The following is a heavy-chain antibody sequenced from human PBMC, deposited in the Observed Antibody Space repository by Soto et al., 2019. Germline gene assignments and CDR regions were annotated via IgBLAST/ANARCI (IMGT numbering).Heavy chain of an antibody. CDR2: IYGGGTT. Sequence: GGSLRLSCAASGFAVSSKYVTWVRQAPGKGLEWVSVIYGGGTTYYADSVKGRFTISRDNAKSSLYLQMNSLRAEDTAVYYCAREIVVARGASYFDYWGPGTLVTVSS. J-gene: IGHJ4*02. CDR3: AREIVVARGASYFDY. V-gene: IGHV3-53*01. CDR1: GFAVSSKY. D-gene: IGHD2-2*01.